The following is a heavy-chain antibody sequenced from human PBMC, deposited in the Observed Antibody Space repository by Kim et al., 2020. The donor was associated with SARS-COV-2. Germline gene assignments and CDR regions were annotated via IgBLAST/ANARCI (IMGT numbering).Heavy chain of an antibody. J-gene: IGHJ4*02. D-gene: IGHD6-13*01. Sequence: GGSLRLSCSASGFSFTRFPMHWVRQAPGKGLEYVSAISDDGSRTYYTDSVKGRFTISRYNSKNTLYLQMSSLRSEDTAIYYCVKALGTGDYWGQGTLVTVSS. CDR2: ISDDGSRT. CDR3: VKALGTGDY. CDR1: GFSFTRFP. V-gene: IGHV3-64D*09.